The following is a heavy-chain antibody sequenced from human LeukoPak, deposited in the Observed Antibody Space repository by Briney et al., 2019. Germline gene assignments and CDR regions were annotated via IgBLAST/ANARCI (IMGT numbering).Heavy chain of an antibody. V-gene: IGHV1-18*01. D-gene: IGHD3-10*01. CDR1: GYTFTSYG. CDR2: ISAYNGNT. CDR3: AKGFVGYGSGSYYIPRIVYGMDV. Sequence: EASVKVSCKASGYTFTSYGISWVRQAPGQGLEWMGWISAYNGNTNYAQKLQGRVTMTTDTSTSTAYMELRSLRSDDTAVYYCAKGFVGYGSGSYYIPRIVYGMDVWGQGTTVTVSS. J-gene: IGHJ6*02.